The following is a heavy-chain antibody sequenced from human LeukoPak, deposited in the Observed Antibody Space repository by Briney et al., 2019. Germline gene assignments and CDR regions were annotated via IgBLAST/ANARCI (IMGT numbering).Heavy chain of an antibody. CDR2: LWYDGSNT. D-gene: IGHD2-15*01. CDR3: ARDPGGGYFDY. Sequence: AGGSLRLSCAASGFTFSSYGMHWVRQAPGRGLEWVAGLWYDGSNTHYGDSVKGRFTIARDNSKNTLFLQMNSLRPEDTAMYFCARDPGGGYFDYWGQGTLVTVSS. CDR1: GFTFSSYG. J-gene: IGHJ4*02. V-gene: IGHV3-33*01.